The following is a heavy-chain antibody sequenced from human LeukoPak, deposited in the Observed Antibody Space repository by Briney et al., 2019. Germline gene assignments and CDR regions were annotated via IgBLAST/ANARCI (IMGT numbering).Heavy chain of an antibody. D-gene: IGHD2-2*01. CDR1: GFTFSSYS. CDR3: VQDSYAISSSGSTFAS. J-gene: IGHJ4*02. V-gene: IGHV3-9*03. Sequence: GGSLRLSCAASGFTFSSYSMNWVRHVPGKGLEWVSSITSNSGYVAYADSVKGRFSISRDNAKNSLYLQMNSLRTEDMAVYYCVQDSYAISSSGSTFASWGQGTLVTVSS. CDR2: ITSNSGYV.